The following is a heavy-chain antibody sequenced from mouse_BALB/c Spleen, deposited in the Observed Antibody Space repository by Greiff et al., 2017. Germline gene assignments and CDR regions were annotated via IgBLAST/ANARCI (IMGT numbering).Heavy chain of an antibody. CDR3: ASQDGYHFAY. CDR2: ISNGGGST. J-gene: IGHJ3*01. V-gene: IGHV5-12-2*01. CDR1: GFTFSSYT. D-gene: IGHD2-3*01. Sequence: EVQLEESGGGLVQPGGSLKLSCAASGFTFSSYTMSWVRQTPEKRLEWVAYISNGGGSTNYPDTVKGRFTISRDNAKNTLYLQMSSLKAEDTAMYYCASQDGYHFAYWGQGTLVTVSA.